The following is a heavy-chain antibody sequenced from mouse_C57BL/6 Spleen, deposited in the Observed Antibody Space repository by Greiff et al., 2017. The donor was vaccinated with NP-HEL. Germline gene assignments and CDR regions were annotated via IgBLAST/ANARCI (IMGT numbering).Heavy chain of an antibody. V-gene: IGHV14-4*01. CDR3: TRVGLLDYFDY. J-gene: IGHJ2*01. Sequence: VQLQQSGAELVRPGASVKLSCTASGFNIKDDYMHWVKQRPEQGLEWIGWIDPDNGDTEYASKFQGKATIPADTSSNTAYLQLSSLTSEDTAVYYCTRVGLLDYFDYWGQGTTLTVSA. D-gene: IGHD3-1*01. CDR1: GFNIKDDY. CDR2: IDPDNGDT.